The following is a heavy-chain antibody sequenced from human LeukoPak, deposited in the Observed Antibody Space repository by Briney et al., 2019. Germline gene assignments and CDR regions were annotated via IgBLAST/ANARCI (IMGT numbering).Heavy chain of an antibody. CDR2: MIPIFGTA. V-gene: IGHV1-69*05. D-gene: IGHD6-19*01. Sequence: SVKVSCKASGGTFSSYAMSWVRQAPGQGLEWMGRMIPIFGTANYAQKFQGRVTITTDESTSTAYMELSSLRSEDTAVYYCARGTGYSSGWYYAYFDYWGQGTLVTVSS. J-gene: IGHJ4*02. CDR3: ARGTGYSSGWYYAYFDY. CDR1: GGTFSSYA.